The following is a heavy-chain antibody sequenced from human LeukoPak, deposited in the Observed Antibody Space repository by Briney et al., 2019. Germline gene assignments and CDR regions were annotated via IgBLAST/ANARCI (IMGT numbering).Heavy chain of an antibody. CDR1: GLTFSTSG. CDR2: IGPTGSDR. J-gene: IGHJ4*02. D-gene: IGHD1-14*01. V-gene: IGHV3-21*06. Sequence: GGSLRLSCTASGLTFSTSGFNWVRQAPGKGLEWVASIGPTGSDRYHADSIKGRFTISRDNANNFLYLQMNSLRAEDTAVYYCAAETNGRHYDYWGQGTLLTVSS. CDR3: AAETNGRHYDY.